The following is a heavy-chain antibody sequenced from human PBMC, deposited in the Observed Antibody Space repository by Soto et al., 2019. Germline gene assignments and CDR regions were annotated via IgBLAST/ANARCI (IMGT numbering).Heavy chain of an antibody. CDR2: ISYDGSNK. V-gene: IGHV3-30*18. Sequence: PGGSLRLSCAASGFTFSSYGMHWFRQAPGKGLEWVAVISYDGSNKYYADSVKGRFTISRDNSKNTLYLQMNSLRAEDTAVYYCAKERATSIAAAGTFDYWGQGTLVTVSS. D-gene: IGHD6-13*01. CDR3: AKERATSIAAAGTFDY. CDR1: GFTFSSYG. J-gene: IGHJ4*02.